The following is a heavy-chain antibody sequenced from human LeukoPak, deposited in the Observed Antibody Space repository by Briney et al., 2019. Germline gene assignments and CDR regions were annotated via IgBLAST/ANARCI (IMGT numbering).Heavy chain of an antibody. V-gene: IGHV3-48*03. J-gene: IGHJ6*04. D-gene: IGHD3-10*02. Sequence: GGSLRLSCAASGFTFSSYEMNWVRQAPGKGLEWFSYISNSCSTIYYADSVKGRFTISRDNAKNSLYLKMNRLRAEHTAVYYCAELGITMIGGVWGKGTTVTISS. CDR3: AELGITMIGGV. CDR1: GFTFSSYE. CDR2: ISNSCSTI.